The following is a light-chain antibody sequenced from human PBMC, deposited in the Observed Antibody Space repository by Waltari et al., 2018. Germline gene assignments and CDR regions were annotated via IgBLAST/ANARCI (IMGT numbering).Light chain of an antibody. CDR1: QTISTW. V-gene: IGKV1-5*03. J-gene: IGKJ5*01. Sequence: DIQMTQFPSTLSASVGDRVTITCRASQTISTWLAWYQQKPGEAPKLLIYKASSLQFGVPSRFSGSGSGTEFTLTISSLQPDDFATYRCQQYNSYSAITFGQGTRLEIK. CDR2: KAS. CDR3: QQYNSYSAIT.